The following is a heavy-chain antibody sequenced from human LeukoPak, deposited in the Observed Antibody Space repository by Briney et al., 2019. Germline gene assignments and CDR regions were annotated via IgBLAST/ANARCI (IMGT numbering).Heavy chain of an antibody. CDR3: ARDTLEYSNSPDALDI. CDR1: GFTFSAYE. V-gene: IGHV3-48*03. D-gene: IGHD4-23*01. Sequence: GGSLRLSCAASGFTFSAYEMNWVRQAPGKGLEWVSYIGSSGSTIYYADSVKGRFTISRDNAKNSLYMQMESLRDEDTAIYYCARDTLEYSNSPDALDIWGQGTMVTVSS. CDR2: IGSSGSTI. J-gene: IGHJ3*02.